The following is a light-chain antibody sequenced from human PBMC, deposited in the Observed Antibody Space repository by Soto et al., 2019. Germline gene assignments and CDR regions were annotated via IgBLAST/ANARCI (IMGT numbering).Light chain of an antibody. CDR3: QQYNSWLWT. CDR2: GAS. Sequence: IGMTHSPATLSVSPWEVATHSCRASQSVSSKLAWYQQKPGQAPRLLIYGASTRATGIPARFSGSGSGTEFTLIISSLQSEDSAVYYCQQYNSWLWTFGQGTKVDNK. V-gene: IGKV3-15*01. J-gene: IGKJ1*01. CDR1: QSVSSK.